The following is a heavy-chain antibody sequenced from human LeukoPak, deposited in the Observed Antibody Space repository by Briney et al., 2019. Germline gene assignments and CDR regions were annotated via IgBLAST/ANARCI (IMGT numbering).Heavy chain of an antibody. CDR3: ARQEYCSGGSCYTWFGP. J-gene: IGHJ5*02. D-gene: IGHD2-15*01. V-gene: IGHV5-51*01. CDR1: GYRVSSYW. Sequence: GESLQISCKDSGYRVSSYWIAWVRQMPGKGLEYIGIIYPGDSDIRYSPSFQGLVTISADKSISTAYLQWSSLKASDTAMYYCARQEYCSGGSCYTWFGPWGQGTLVTVSS. CDR2: IYPGDSDI.